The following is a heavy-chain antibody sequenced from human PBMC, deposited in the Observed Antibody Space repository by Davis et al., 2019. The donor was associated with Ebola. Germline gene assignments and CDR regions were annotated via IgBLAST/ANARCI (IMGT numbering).Heavy chain of an antibody. D-gene: IGHD2-8*01. V-gene: IGHV1-18*01. CDR1: GYTFSRYG. Sequence: ASVKVSCKGSGYTFSRYGINWVRQAPGQALERMGWITPFRGNTNYAPKFQGRVTVTINTSATTVYMELRSLKFDDTAVYYCARNNKPDIALPTGAFDIWGQGTVVTVSS. CDR2: ITPFRGNT. J-gene: IGHJ3*02. CDR3: ARNNKPDIALPTGAFDI.